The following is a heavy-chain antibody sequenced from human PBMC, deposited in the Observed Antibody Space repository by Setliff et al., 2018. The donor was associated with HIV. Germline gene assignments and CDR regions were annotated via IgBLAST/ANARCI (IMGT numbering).Heavy chain of an antibody. CDR2: XXYTGSX. V-gene: IGHV4-39*07. Sequence: WGWIRQXXXKGXEWIGDXXYTGSXXSNPXXXSRXTISXDTXXXPXSXTLSSVXXADTAVYYCARVQMAYAAFDVWGQGTMVTV. CDR3: ARVQMAYAAFDV. J-gene: IGHJ3*01. D-gene: IGHD4-17*01.